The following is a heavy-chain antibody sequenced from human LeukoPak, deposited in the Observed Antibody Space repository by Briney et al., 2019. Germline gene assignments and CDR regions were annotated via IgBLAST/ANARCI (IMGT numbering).Heavy chain of an antibody. D-gene: IGHD3-16*01. Sequence: GSLRLSCAASGFTFSSYAMSWVRQAPGKGLEWVANIKQDGSEKYYVDSVKGRFTISRDNAKNTLYLQMNTLRAEDTAVYYCARVNVCPRCHFDYWGQGTLVTVSS. CDR2: IKQDGSEK. CDR1: GFTFSSYA. V-gene: IGHV3-7*02. J-gene: IGHJ4*02. CDR3: ARVNVCPRCHFDY.